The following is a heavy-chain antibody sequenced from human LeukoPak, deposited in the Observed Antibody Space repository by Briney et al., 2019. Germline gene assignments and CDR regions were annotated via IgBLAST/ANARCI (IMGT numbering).Heavy chain of an antibody. J-gene: IGHJ4*02. V-gene: IGHV4-59*08. D-gene: IGHD2-21*02. CDR1: GGSISSYY. CDR2: IYYSGST. Sequence: SETLSLTCTVSGGSISSYYWSWIRQPPGKGLEWIGYIYYSGSTNYNPSLKSRVTISVDTSKNQFSLKLSSVTAADTAVYYCARGGYCGGDCYFYYWGQGTLVIVSS. CDR3: ARGGYCGGDCYFYY.